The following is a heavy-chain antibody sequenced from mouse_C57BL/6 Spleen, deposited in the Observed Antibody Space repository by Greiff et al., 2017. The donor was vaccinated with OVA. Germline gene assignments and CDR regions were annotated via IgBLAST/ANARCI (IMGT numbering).Heavy chain of an antibody. CDR1: GYTFPSYW. J-gene: IGHJ1*03. Sequence: VQLQQPGAELVRPGSSVKLSCKASGYTFPSYWMHWVKQRPIQGLEWIGNIDPSDSETHYNQKFKDKATLTVDKSSSTAYMQLSSLTSEDSAVYYCARSPSYGNDWYFDVWGTGTTVTVSS. V-gene: IGHV1-52*01. D-gene: IGHD2-10*01. CDR3: ARSPSYGNDWYFDV. CDR2: IDPSDSET.